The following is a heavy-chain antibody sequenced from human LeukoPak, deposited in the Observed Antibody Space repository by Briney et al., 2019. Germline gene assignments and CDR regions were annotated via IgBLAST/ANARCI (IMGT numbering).Heavy chain of an antibody. J-gene: IGHJ3*02. CDR2: INPNSGGT. D-gene: IGHD3-16*01. V-gene: IGHV1-2*02. CDR3: ARDFFMITFGGVINDAFDI. CDR1: GYTFTGYY. Sequence: ASVKVSCKASGYTFTGYYMHWVRQAHGQGLERMGWINPNSGGTNYAQKFQGRVTMTRDTSISTAYMEPSRLRSDDTAVYYCARDFFMITFGGVINDAFDIWGQGTMVTVSS.